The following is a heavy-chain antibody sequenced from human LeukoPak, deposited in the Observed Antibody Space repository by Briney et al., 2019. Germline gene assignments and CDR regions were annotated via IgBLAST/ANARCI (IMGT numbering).Heavy chain of an antibody. D-gene: IGHD3-3*01. V-gene: IGHV3-23*01. CDR3: AKYLEWLFVGSFDI. Sequence: PGGSLRLSCAASGFAFSKYAMSWVRQAPGKGLEWVSAISGSGGSTYYADSVKGRFTISRDNSKNTLYLQMNSLRAEDTAVYYCAKYLEWLFVGSFDIWGQGTMVTVSS. CDR2: ISGSGGST. CDR1: GFAFSKYA. J-gene: IGHJ3*02.